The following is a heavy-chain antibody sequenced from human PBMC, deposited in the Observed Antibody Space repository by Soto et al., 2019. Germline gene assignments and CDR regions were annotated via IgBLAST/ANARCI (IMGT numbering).Heavy chain of an antibody. D-gene: IGHD6-19*01. V-gene: IGHV1-3*01. CDR2: INAGNGDT. Sequence: QVQLVQSGAEVKKPGASVKVSCKASGYTFTSYAIHCVRQAPGQRLEWMGWINAGNGDTKYSQTFQGRVTITRDTSANTXXXXXXXXXXXXXXXXXXXXXXXXSSGWYLLDYWGQGTLVTVSS. CDR3: XXXXXXSSGWYLLDY. CDR1: GYTFTSYA. J-gene: IGHJ4*02.